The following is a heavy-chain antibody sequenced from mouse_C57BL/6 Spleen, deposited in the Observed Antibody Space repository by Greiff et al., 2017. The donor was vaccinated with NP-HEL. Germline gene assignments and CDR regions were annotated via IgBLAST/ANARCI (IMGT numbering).Heavy chain of an antibody. J-gene: IGHJ1*03. CDR2: INPNNGGT. V-gene: IGHV1-18*01. Sequence: VQLQQSGPELVKPGASVKIPCKASGYTFTDYNMDWVKQSHGKSLEWIGDINPNNGGTIYNQKFKGKATLTVDKSSSTAYMELRSLTSEDTAVYYCARRDYDYDVYFDVWGTGTTVTVSS. CDR1: GYTFTDYN. D-gene: IGHD2-4*01. CDR3: ARRDYDYDVYFDV.